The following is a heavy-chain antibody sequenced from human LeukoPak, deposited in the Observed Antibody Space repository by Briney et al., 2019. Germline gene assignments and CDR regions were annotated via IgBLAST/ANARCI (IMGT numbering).Heavy chain of an antibody. CDR3: ARDRSLGFYDSSGYYYDY. V-gene: IGHV3-21*01. J-gene: IGHJ4*02. D-gene: IGHD3-22*01. CDR2: ISSSSSYI. CDR1: GFTFSSYN. Sequence: PGGSLRLSCAASGFTFSSYNMNWVSQAPGKGLEWVSSISSSSSYIYYADSVKGRFTISRDNAKNSLYLQMNSLRAEDTAVYYCARDRSLGFYDSSGYYYDYWGQGTLVTVSS.